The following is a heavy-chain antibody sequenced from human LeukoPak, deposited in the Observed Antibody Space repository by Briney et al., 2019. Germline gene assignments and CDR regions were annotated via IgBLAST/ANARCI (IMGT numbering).Heavy chain of an antibody. Sequence: SETLSLTCAVYGGSFSGYYWSWIRQPPGKGLEWIGEINHSGSTNYNPSLKSRVTISVDTSKNQFSLKLSSVTAADTAVYYCAGRTLGQLLYTEGDVFDIWGQGTMVTVSS. CDR2: INHSGST. V-gene: IGHV4-34*01. CDR3: AGRTLGQLLYTEGDVFDI. D-gene: IGHD2-2*01. J-gene: IGHJ3*02. CDR1: GGSFSGYY.